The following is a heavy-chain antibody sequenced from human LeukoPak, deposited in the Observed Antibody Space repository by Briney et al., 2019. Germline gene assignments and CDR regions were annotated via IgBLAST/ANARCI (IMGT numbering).Heavy chain of an antibody. J-gene: IGHJ6*02. D-gene: IGHD1-1*01. Sequence: GESLKISCKGSGYSFTSYWIGWVRQMPGKGLEWMGIIYPGDSDTRYSPSFQGQVTISADKSISTAYLQWSSLKASDTAMYYCAGRYHWYEGAYYYGMDVWGQGTTVTVSS. CDR2: IYPGDSDT. CDR1: GYSFTSYW. V-gene: IGHV5-51*01. CDR3: AGRYHWYEGAYYYGMDV.